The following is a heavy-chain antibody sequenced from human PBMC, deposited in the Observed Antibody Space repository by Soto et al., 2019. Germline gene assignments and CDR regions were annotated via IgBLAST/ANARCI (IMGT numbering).Heavy chain of an antibody. J-gene: IGHJ6*02. V-gene: IGHV1-18*01. CDR3: ARAAMGYCRGGSSPLGMDV. D-gene: IGHD2-15*01. Sequence: QVQVVQSGAEVKKPGASVKVSCKASGYTFTSYGFSWVRQAPGQGLEWMGWISAYNGNTNYAQKLQGRVTMTTDTSTSTAYMELRSLRSDDTAVYFCARAAMGYCRGGSSPLGMDVWGQGTTVTVSS. CDR2: ISAYNGNT. CDR1: GYTFTSYG.